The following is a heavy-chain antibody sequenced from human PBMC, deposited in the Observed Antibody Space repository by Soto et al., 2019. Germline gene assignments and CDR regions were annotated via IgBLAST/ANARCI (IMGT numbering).Heavy chain of an antibody. Sequence: EVQLLESGGGLVQPGGSLRLSCAASGFTFSSYAMSWVRQAPGKGLEWVSAISGSGGSTYYADSVKGRFTISRDNSKNTLYLQMNSLRAEDTAVYYCAKRNLFGSIAAAGPISFDYWGQGTLVTVSS. D-gene: IGHD6-13*01. J-gene: IGHJ4*02. CDR1: GFTFSSYA. CDR3: AKRNLFGSIAAAGPISFDY. V-gene: IGHV3-23*01. CDR2: ISGSGGST.